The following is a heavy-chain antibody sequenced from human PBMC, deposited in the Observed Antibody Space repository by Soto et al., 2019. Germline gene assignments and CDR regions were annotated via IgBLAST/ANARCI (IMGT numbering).Heavy chain of an antibody. J-gene: IGHJ4*02. CDR2: ISYDGSNK. CDR3: ARDPPSHYGDYLPDY. CDR1: GFTFSSYA. V-gene: IGHV3-30-3*01. Sequence: GGSLRLSCAASGFTFSSYAMHWVRQAPGKGLEWVAVISYDGSNKYYADSVKGRFTISRDNAKNTLYLQMNSLRAEDTAVYYCARDPPSHYGDYLPDYWGQGTLVTVSS. D-gene: IGHD4-17*01.